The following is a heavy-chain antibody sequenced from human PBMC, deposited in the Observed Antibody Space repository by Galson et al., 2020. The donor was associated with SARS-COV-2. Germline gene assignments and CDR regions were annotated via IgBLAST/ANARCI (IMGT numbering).Heavy chain of an antibody. V-gene: IGHV4-31*03. D-gene: IGHD6-13*01. J-gene: IGHJ3*02. CDR1: CGSISSGGYY. CDR3: ARVVWQQLDSPDAFDI. Sequence: SETLSLTCTVSCGSISSGGYYWSWIRQHPGKGLEWIGYIYYSGSTYYNPSLKSRVTISVDTSKNQFSLKLSSVTAADTAVYYCARVVWQQLDSPDAFDIWGQGTMVTVSS. CDR2: IYYSGST.